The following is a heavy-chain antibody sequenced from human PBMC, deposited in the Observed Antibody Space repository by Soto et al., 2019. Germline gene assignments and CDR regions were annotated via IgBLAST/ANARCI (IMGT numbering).Heavy chain of an antibody. Sequence: QVQLVESGGGVVQPGRSLRLSCDASGFTFSTYSMQWVRQTPGEGLEGWGVISYDGTQKYYADSVKGRFSISRDNSKNTLYVQMNGLRVEDTAVYYCARDGREAGTFDYWGHGTQVTVSS. V-gene: IGHV3-30*14. CDR3: ARDGREAGTFDY. CDR1: GFTFSTYS. CDR2: ISYDGTQK. D-gene: IGHD1-1*01. J-gene: IGHJ4*01.